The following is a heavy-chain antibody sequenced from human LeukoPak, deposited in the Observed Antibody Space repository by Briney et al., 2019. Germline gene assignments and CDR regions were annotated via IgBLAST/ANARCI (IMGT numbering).Heavy chain of an antibody. Sequence: SETLSLTCTVSGGSISSSSYYWGWIRQPPGKGLEWIGSIYYSGSTYYNPSLKSRVTISVDTSKNQFSLKLSSVTAADTAVYYCDGCSSGWYGDYWGQGTLVTVSS. CDR2: IYYSGST. CDR3: DGCSSGWYGDY. V-gene: IGHV4-39*01. CDR1: GGSISSSSYY. D-gene: IGHD6-19*01. J-gene: IGHJ4*02.